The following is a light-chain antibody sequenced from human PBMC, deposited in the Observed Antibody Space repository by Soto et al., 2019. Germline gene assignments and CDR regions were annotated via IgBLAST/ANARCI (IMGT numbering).Light chain of an antibody. CDR3: QQYGSSRWT. V-gene: IGKV3-20*01. CDR2: GAS. Sequence: EIVLTQSPGTLSLSPGERATLSCRASQSVSSSYLAWYQQNRGQAPRLLIYGASSRAPGIPDRFGGSGSGTDFTLTISRLEPEDFAVYYCQQYGSSRWTFGQGTKADIK. J-gene: IGKJ1*01. CDR1: QSVSSSY.